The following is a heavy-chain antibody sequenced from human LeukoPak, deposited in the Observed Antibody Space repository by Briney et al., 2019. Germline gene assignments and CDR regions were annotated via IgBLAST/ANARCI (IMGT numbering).Heavy chain of an antibody. CDR1: RFTFSSYG. J-gene: IGHJ4*02. CDR2: ISYDGSNK. D-gene: IGHD3-10*01. Sequence: GGSLRLSCAASRFTFSSYGMHWVRQAPGKGLEWVAVISYDGSNKYYADSVKGRFTISRDNSKNTLYLQMNSLRAEDTAVYYCAKGVAGMVRGGAFDYWGQGTLVTVSS. V-gene: IGHV3-30*18. CDR3: AKGVAGMVRGGAFDY.